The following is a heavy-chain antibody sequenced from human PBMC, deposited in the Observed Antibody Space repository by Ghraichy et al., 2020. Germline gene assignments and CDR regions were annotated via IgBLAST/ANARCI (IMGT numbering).Heavy chain of an antibody. CDR3: ARARTRITLAGTSYFDS. Sequence: SGPTLVKPTQTLTLTCTFSGFSLTSSGVGVAWIRQPPGKALDWLALISWDDNKQYRPSLKSRLSITKDTSKNQVVLTMTNMDPVDTATYYCARARTRITLAGTSYFDSWGQGTLVTVSS. CDR2: ISWDDNK. V-gene: IGHV2-5*02. D-gene: IGHD6-19*01. J-gene: IGHJ4*02. CDR1: GFSLTSSGVG.